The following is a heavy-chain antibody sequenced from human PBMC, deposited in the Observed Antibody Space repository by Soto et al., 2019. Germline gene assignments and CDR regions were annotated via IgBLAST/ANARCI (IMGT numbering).Heavy chain of an antibody. CDR1: GGSISSGGYY. D-gene: IGHD2-8*01. V-gene: IGHV4-31*03. CDR3: ARCNPHMTSPFDY. J-gene: IGHJ4*02. Sequence: QVQLQESGPGLVKPSQTLSLACTVSGGSISSGGYYWSWIRQHPGKGLEWIGYIYYSGSTYYNPSLKSRATISVDTSKNQFSLKLSSVTAADTAVYYCARCNPHMTSPFDYWGQGTLVTVSS. CDR2: IYYSGST.